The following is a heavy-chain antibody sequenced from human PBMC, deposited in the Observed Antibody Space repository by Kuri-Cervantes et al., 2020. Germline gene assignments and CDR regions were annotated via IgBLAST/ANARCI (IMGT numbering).Heavy chain of an antibody. J-gene: IGHJ6*03. D-gene: IGHD2-2*01. CDR1: GYTFTSYY. CDR3: ARVPDIVVVPAQYYYYMDV. V-gene: IGHV1-69*13. CDR2: IIPIFGTA. Sequence: SVKVSCKASGYTFTSYYMHWVRQAPGQGLEWMGGIIPIFGTANYAQKFQGRVTITADESTSTAYMELSSLRSEDTAVYYCARVPDIVVVPAQYYYYMDVWGKGTTVTVSS.